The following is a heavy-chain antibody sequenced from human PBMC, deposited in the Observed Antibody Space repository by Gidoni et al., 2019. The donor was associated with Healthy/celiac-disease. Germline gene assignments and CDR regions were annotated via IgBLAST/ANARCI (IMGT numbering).Heavy chain of an antibody. D-gene: IGHD3-22*01. V-gene: IGHV3-53*04. CDR2: IYSGGST. CDR3: ASRHTYYYDSSGAFDI. Sequence: EVQLVESGGGLVQPGGSLRLSCAASGFTVSSNYMSWVRQAPGKGLEWVSVIYSGGSTYYADSVKGRFNISRHNSKNTLYLQMNSLRAEDTAVYYCASRHTYYYDSSGAFDIWGQGTMVTVSS. J-gene: IGHJ3*02. CDR1: GFTVSSNY.